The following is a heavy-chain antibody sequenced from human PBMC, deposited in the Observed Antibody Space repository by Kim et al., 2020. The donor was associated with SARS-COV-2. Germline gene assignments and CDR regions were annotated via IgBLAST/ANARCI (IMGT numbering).Heavy chain of an antibody. CDR1: GFTFDDYA. D-gene: IGHD5-12*01. CDR2: ISWDGGST. V-gene: IGHV3-43D*03. Sequence: GGSLRLSCAASGFTFDDYAMHWVRQAPGKGLEWVSLISWDGGSTYYADSVKGRFTISRDNSKNSLYLQMNILRAEDTALYYCAKADQIYESFDYWGQGTLVTVCS. CDR3: AKADQIYESFDY. J-gene: IGHJ4*02.